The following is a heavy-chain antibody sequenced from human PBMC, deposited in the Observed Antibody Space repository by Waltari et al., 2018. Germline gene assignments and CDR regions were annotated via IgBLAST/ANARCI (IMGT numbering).Heavy chain of an antibody. CDR1: GGSFSSYW. D-gene: IGHD6-13*01. CDR2: INGNSGST. J-gene: IGHJ4*02. Sequence: QVQLQESGPGLVKPSETLSLTCAVSGGSFSSYWWSWIRQPPGKGLEWIGEINGNSGSTNYNPSLKSRVTISKDASKNQFSLKLNSMTAADTAVYYCARESGWSSHNWGQGVLVTVSS. CDR3: ARESGWSSHN. V-gene: IGHV4-59*12.